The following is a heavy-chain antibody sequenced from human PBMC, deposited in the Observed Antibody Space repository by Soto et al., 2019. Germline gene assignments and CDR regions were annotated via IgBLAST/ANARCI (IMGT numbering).Heavy chain of an antibody. D-gene: IGHD3-22*01. CDR3: TTETKEYYYDSSGYLDRLSSYDY. CDR2: IKSKTDGGTT. Sequence: PGGSLRLSCAASGFTFSNAWMNWVRQAPGKGLEWVGRIKSKTDGGTTDYAAPVKGRFTISRDDSKNTLYLQMNSLKTEETAVYYCTTETKEYYYDSSGYLDRLSSYDYWGQGTLVTVSS. V-gene: IGHV3-15*07. J-gene: IGHJ4*02. CDR1: GFTFSNAW.